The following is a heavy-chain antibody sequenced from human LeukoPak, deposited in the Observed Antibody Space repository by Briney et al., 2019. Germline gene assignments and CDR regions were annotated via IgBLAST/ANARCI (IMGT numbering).Heavy chain of an antibody. D-gene: IGHD3-16*02. Sequence: GGSLRLSCAASGFTFSDYYMSWIRQAPGKGLEWVSYISSSGSTIYYADSVEGRFTISRDNAKNSLYLQMNSLRAEDTAVYYCARSRQSLTTPDYWGQGTLVTVSS. V-gene: IGHV3-11*04. CDR2: ISSSGSTI. J-gene: IGHJ4*02. CDR3: ARSRQSLTTPDY. CDR1: GFTFSDYY.